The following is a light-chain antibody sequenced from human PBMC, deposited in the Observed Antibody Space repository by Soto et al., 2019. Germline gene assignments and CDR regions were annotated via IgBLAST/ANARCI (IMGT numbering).Light chain of an antibody. J-gene: IGLJ1*01. CDR3: SAWDDSLSGYV. CDR2: SNN. V-gene: IGLV1-44*01. CDR1: NSNIGTNT. Sequence: QLVLTQPPSASGTPGQRVTISCSGSNSNIGTNTVNWYQQLPGTAPKLLIYSNNQRPSGVPDRFSGSKSGTSASLAISGLQSEDDADYYCSAWDDSLSGYVFGTGTKLTVL.